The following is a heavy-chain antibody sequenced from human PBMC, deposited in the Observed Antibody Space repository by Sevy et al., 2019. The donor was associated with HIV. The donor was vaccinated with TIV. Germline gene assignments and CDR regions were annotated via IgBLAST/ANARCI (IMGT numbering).Heavy chain of an antibody. CDR3: ARSALGGDYDSSGYLDAFDI. CDR1: GYTFTGYY. D-gene: IGHD3-22*01. Sequence: ASVKVSCKASGYTFTGYYMHWVRQAPGQGLEWMGWINPNSGGTNYAQKFQGRVTMTRDTSISTAYMELSRLRSDDTAVYYCARSALGGDYDSSGYLDAFDIWGQGTMVTASS. CDR2: INPNSGGT. V-gene: IGHV1-2*02. J-gene: IGHJ3*02.